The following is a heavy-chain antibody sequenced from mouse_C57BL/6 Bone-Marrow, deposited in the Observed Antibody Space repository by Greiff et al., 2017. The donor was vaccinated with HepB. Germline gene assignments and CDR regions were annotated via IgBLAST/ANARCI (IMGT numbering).Heavy chain of an antibody. J-gene: IGHJ4*01. V-gene: IGHV14-4*01. Sequence: EVKLVESGAELVRPGASVKLSCTASGFNIKDDYMHWVKQRPEQGLEWIGWIDPENGDTEYASKFQGKATITADTSSNTAYLQLSSLTSEDTAVYYCTPTVVARGYAMDYWGQGTSVTVSS. D-gene: IGHD1-1*01. CDR1: GFNIKDDY. CDR3: TPTVVARGYAMDY. CDR2: IDPENGDT.